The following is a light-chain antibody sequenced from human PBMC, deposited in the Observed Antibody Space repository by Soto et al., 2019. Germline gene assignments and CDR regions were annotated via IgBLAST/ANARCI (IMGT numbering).Light chain of an antibody. CDR1: SSDVGGYNY. CDR2: DVS. V-gene: IGLV2-14*01. Sequence: QSALTQPASVSGSPGQSITISCTGTSSDVGGYNYVSWYQQHPGKAPKLMIYDVSNRPSGVSNRFSGSKSGNTASLTISGLQAEDEADYYCSSYTSSSTLLYVFGTGTVLTVL. CDR3: SSYTSSSTLLYV. J-gene: IGLJ1*01.